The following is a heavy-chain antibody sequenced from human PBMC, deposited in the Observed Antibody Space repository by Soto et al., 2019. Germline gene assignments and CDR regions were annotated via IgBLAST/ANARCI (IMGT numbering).Heavy chain of an antibody. J-gene: IGHJ6*02. V-gene: IGHV4-38-2*01. Sequence: PSETLCLTCAVSGYSISSGYYWGWVRQPPGKGLEWIGSIYHSGSTYYNPSLKSRVTISVDTSKNQFSLKLSSVTAAGTAVYYCARFGITIFGVVIMNHYGMDVWGQGTTVT. CDR3: ARFGITIFGVVIMNHYGMDV. CDR1: GYSISSGYY. CDR2: IYHSGST. D-gene: IGHD3-3*01.